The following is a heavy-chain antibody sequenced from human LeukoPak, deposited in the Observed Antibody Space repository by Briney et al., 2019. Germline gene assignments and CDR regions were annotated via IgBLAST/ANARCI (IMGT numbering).Heavy chain of an antibody. D-gene: IGHD3-3*01. CDR2: ISAYNGNT. V-gene: IGHV1-18*01. J-gene: IGHJ4*02. Sequence: AASVNVSCTASGYTFTSYGISWVRQAPGQGLEWMGWISAYNGNTNYAQELQGRVTMTTDTSTSTAYMELRSLRSDDTAVYYCARDSPTITIFGPVIDYFDYWGQGTLVTVSS. CDR3: ARDSPTITIFGPVIDYFDY. CDR1: GYTFTSYG.